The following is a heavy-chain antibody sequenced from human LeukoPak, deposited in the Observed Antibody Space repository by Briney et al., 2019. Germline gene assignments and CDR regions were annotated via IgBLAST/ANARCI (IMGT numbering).Heavy chain of an antibody. CDR2: ISYDGSDK. V-gene: IGHV3-30-3*01. D-gene: IGHD3-16*01. Sequence: SGGSLRLSCAASGITFSSYAMHRVRQAPGKGLEWVAVISYDGSDKYYTDSVKGRFTISRDNSENTLYLQMNSLRSDDTAVYFCAGGSYVWRYLDYWGQGTLVTVSS. CDR3: AGGSYVWRYLDY. J-gene: IGHJ4*02. CDR1: GITFSSYA.